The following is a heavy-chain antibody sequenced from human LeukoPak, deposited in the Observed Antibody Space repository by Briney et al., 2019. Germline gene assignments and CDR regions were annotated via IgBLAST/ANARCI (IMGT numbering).Heavy chain of an antibody. D-gene: IGHD3-22*01. CDR2: IYHSGST. Sequence: SGTLSLTCAVSGGSISSSNWWSWVRQPPGKGLEWIGEIYHSGSTNYNPSLKSRVTISVDTSKNQFSLKLSSVTAADTAVYYCARDYKYYSDNSGYLGWGQGTLVTVSS. V-gene: IGHV4-4*02. CDR3: ARDYKYYSDNSGYLG. J-gene: IGHJ4*02. CDR1: GGSISSSNW.